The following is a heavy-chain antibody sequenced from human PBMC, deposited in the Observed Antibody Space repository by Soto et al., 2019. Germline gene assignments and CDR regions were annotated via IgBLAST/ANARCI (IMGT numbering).Heavy chain of an antibody. J-gene: IGHJ6*02. CDR2: INPKSGGT. CDR3: ARGGNSSSWYYYYGMDV. CDR1: GYTFTGYY. Sequence: ASVKVSCKASGYTFTGYYMHWVRQAPGQGLEWMGWINPKSGGTNYAQKFQGWVTMTRDTSISTAYMELSRLRSDDTAVYYCARGGNSSSWYYYYGMDVWGQGTTVIVSS. D-gene: IGHD6-13*01. V-gene: IGHV1-2*04.